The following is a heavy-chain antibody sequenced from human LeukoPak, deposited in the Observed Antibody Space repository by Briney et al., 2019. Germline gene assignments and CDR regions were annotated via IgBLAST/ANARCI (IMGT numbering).Heavy chain of an antibody. CDR3: ARKGWYSDL. CDR2: INQDGSQK. V-gene: IGHV3-7*01. CDR1: GFTFSRYW. Sequence: GGSLRLSCAASGFTFSRYWMTWVRQAPGKGLEWVASINQDGSQKYYVESLKGRFTISRDNAKNSHYLQMNSLRAEDTAVYYCARKGWYSDLWGRGTLVSVSS. J-gene: IGHJ2*01.